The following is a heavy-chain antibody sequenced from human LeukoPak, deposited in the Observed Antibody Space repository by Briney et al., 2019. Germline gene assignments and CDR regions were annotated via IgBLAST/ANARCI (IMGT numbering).Heavy chain of an antibody. D-gene: IGHD5-24*01. J-gene: IGHJ4*02. Sequence: KNGGSLKISGKGSGYSFTSYWIGWVRQVPGKGLEWMGIIWPDDSDKRYSPSFQGQVTISADKSISTAYLQWSSLKASDTAMYYCARQGKDGYRVVDYWGQGTLVTVSS. CDR2: IWPDDSDK. CDR3: ARQGKDGYRVVDY. V-gene: IGHV5-51*01. CDR1: GYSFTSYW.